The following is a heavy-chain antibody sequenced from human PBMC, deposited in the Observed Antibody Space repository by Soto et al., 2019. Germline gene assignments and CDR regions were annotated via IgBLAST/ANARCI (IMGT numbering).Heavy chain of an antibody. V-gene: IGHV1-18*01. CDR2: ISAYNGNT. Sequence: ASVKVSCKASGYTFTSYGISWVRQAPGQGLEWMGWISAYNGNTNYAQKLQGRVTMTTDTSTSTAYMELRSLRSDDTAVYYCARGPFGVVIMGIYYYYYMDVWGKGTTVTVSS. J-gene: IGHJ6*03. CDR1: GYTFTSYG. D-gene: IGHD3-3*01. CDR3: ARGPFGVVIMGIYYYYYMDV.